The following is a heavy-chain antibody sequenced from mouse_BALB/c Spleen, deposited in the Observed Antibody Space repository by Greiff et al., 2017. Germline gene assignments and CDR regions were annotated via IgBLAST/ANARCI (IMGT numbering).Heavy chain of an antibody. CDR2: ISYSGST. Sequence: EVQLQESGPSLVKPSQTLSLTCSVTGDSITSGYWNWIRKFPGNKLEYMGYISYSGSTYYNPSLKSRISITRDTSKNQYYLQLNSVTTEDTATYYCARYIPTDGFFAYWGQGTLVTVSA. CDR3: ARYIPTDGFFAY. V-gene: IGHV3-8*02. D-gene: IGHD2-3*01. CDR1: GDSITSGY. J-gene: IGHJ3*01.